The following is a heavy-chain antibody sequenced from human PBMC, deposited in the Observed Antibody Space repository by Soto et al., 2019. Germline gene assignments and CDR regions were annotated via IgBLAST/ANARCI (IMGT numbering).Heavy chain of an antibody. V-gene: IGHV1-69*02. CDR2: ILPIPEIA. J-gene: IGHJ6*02. Sequence: QVQLVQSGAEVKMPGSSVKVSCKASEGTFSSYTISWVRQAPGQGLEWMGRILPIPEIADYAQKYQGRVTIPAGRSTTTAYIQLSSLRSADTAVYYYAKVPYCSGNSCHNYNGMDVWGQGTKVTFAS. CDR3: AKVPYCSGNSCHNYNGMDV. CDR1: EGTFSSYT. D-gene: IGHD2-15*01.